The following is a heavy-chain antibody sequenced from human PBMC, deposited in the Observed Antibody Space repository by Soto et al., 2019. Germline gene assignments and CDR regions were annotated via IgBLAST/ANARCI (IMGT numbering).Heavy chain of an antibody. D-gene: IGHD5-18*01. CDR3: AKELKRGYSYGPPTLYYYYDMDF. CDR2: ISYDGSNK. V-gene: IGHV3-30*18. Sequence: GGSLRLSCAASGFTFSSYGMNWVRQAPGKGLEWVAVISYDGSNKYYADSVKGRFTISRDNSKNTLYLQMNSLRAEDTAVYYCAKELKRGYSYGPPTLYYYYDMDFWGQGTTVTVSS. CDR1: GFTFSSYG. J-gene: IGHJ6*02.